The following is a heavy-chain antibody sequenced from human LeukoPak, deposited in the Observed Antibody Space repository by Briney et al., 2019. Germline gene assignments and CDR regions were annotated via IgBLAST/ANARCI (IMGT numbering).Heavy chain of an antibody. CDR1: GDSVSSNSAA. CDR3: ARHYVVRGGRAFDI. V-gene: IGHV6-1*01. CDR2: TYCRSKWYN. J-gene: IGHJ3*02. D-gene: IGHD3-10*01. Sequence: SQTLSLTCAISGDSVSSNSAAWNWIRQSPSRGLEWLGRTYCRSKWYNDYAVSVKSRITINPDTSKNQFSLQLNSVTPEDTAVYYCARHYVVRGGRAFDIWGQGTMVTVCS.